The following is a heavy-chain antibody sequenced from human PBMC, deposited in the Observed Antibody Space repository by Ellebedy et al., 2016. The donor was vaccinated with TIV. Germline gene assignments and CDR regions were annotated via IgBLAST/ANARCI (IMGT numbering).Heavy chain of an antibody. D-gene: IGHD2-2*02. CDR2: INVGNGNT. J-gene: IGHJ6*02. CDR3: ARKNHYNYETDI. V-gene: IGHV1-3*01. Sequence: AASVKVSCKASGYTFTTYGIYWVRQAPGQRLEWMGSINVGNGNTKTSQKFQGRVTFTRDTFASTAYMEESSLRSEDTAVYYCARKNHYNYETDIWGQGTTVTVAS. CDR1: GYTFTTYG.